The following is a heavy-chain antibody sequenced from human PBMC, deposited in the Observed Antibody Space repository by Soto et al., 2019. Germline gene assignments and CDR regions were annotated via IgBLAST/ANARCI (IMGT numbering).Heavy chain of an antibody. Sequence: QVQVQESGPGLVKPSQTLSLKCSVSGGSIGSRDYYWSWIRQHPEKGLEWIGSIYYNGNTDYNPSLRARLTMSLDASMNEFSLRLTSVTAADTAVYYCARDKGGAALKGSGMDVWGQGTTVTVS. CDR1: GGSIGSRDYY. CDR3: ARDKGGAALKGSGMDV. CDR2: IYYNGNT. J-gene: IGHJ6*02. V-gene: IGHV4-31*02. D-gene: IGHD3-10*01.